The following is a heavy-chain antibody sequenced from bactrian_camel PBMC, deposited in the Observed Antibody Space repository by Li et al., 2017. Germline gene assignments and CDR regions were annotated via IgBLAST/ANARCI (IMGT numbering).Heavy chain of an antibody. Sequence: QLVESGGGSVQTGGSLKLSCIVSGWPYTAACLGWFRQAPGKEREGVAALYTGSGGVFYADSVKGRFTISQEIAKNTVSLQMNSLKPEDTGVYYCAADRGYGLDCDDASGYWGQGTQVTVS. D-gene: IGHD3*01. CDR1: GWPYTAAC. J-gene: IGHJ6*01. V-gene: IGHV3S25*01. CDR3: AADRGYGLDCDDASGY. CDR2: LYTGSGGV.